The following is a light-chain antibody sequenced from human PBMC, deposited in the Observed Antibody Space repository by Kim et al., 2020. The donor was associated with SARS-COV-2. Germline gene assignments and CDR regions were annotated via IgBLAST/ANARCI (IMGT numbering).Light chain of an antibody. CDR3: QKCDSAPWT. CDR1: QDISNY. J-gene: IGKJ1*01. Sequence: ASVGDSVTITCRARQDISNYLAWFQLKPGKAPELLIYAASALQPGVPSRFSGSGSGTDFTLTVTSLQPEDVATYYCQKCDSAPWTFGQGTKVDIK. V-gene: IGKV1-27*01. CDR2: AAS.